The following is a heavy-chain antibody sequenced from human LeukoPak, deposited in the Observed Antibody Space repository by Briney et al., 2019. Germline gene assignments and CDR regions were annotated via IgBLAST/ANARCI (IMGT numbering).Heavy chain of an antibody. D-gene: IGHD2/OR15-2a*01. CDR1: GFTFDDYA. J-gene: IGHJ4*02. V-gene: IGHV3-9*01. Sequence: GGSLRLSCAASGFTFDDYAMHWVRQAPGKGLEWVPGISWNSGSIGYADSVKGRFTISRDNAKNSLYLQMNSLRAEDTALYYCAKDVSTTPYFFDYWGQGTLVTVSS. CDR3: AKDVSTTPYFFDY. CDR2: ISWNSGSI.